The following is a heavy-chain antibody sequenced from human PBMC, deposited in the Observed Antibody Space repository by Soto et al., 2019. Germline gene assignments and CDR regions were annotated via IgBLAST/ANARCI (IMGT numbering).Heavy chain of an antibody. D-gene: IGHD1-26*01. J-gene: IGHJ6*02. CDR3: ARGDSGSYPYYYYYGMDV. CDR2: IYYSGST. Sequence: SETLSLTCTVSGGSISSSSYYLGWIRQPPGKGLEWIGSIYYSGSTYYNPSLKSRVTISVDTSKNQFSLKLSSVTAADTAVYYCARGDSGSYPYYYYYGMDVWGQGTTVTVSS. CDR1: GGSISSSSYY. V-gene: IGHV4-39*01.